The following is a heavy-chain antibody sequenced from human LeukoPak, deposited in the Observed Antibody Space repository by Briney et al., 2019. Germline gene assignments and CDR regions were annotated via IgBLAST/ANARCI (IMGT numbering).Heavy chain of an antibody. V-gene: IGHV3-43D*03. CDR3: ARVQSSSWYHYMDV. Sequence: PGGSLRLSCAASGFTFDDYAMHWVRQAPGKGLEWVSLISWDGGSTYYADSVKGRFTISRDNAKNSLYLQMNSLRAEDTALYYCARVQSSSWYHYMDVWGKGTTVTVSS. J-gene: IGHJ6*03. CDR2: ISWDGGST. CDR1: GFTFDDYA. D-gene: IGHD6-13*01.